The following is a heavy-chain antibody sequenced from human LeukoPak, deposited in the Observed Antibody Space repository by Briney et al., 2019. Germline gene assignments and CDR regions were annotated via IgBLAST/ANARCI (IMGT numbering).Heavy chain of an antibody. CDR2: IYYSGST. Sequence: SETLSLTCTVSGGSISSYYWSWIRQPPGKGLEWIGHIYYSGSTNYNPSLKSRVTISVDTSKNQFSLKLSSVTAADTAVYYCARQVKTYYGSGSFDYWGQGTLATVSS. V-gene: IGHV4-59*08. J-gene: IGHJ4*02. CDR1: GGSISSYY. D-gene: IGHD3-10*01. CDR3: ARQVKTYYGSGSFDY.